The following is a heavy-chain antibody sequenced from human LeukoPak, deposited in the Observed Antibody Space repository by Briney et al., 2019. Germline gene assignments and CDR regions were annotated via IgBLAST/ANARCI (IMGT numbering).Heavy chain of an antibody. J-gene: IGHJ4*02. V-gene: IGHV4-31*03. Sequence: SQTLSLTCSVSGGSISSGTYYWSWIRQHPGKGLEWIGYIYYSGSTYYNPSLQSRVTISADTSKNQFSLKLSSVTAADTAVCYCARAVGCSSTSCYTGFLDYWGQGTLVTVSS. CDR1: GGSISSGTYY. D-gene: IGHD2-2*02. CDR2: IYYSGST. CDR3: ARAVGCSSTSCYTGFLDY.